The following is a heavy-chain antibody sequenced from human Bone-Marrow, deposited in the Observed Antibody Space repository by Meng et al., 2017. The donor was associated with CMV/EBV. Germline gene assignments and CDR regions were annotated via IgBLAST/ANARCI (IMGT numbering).Heavy chain of an antibody. D-gene: IGHD2-21*01. CDR3: TTDFPVVVNLNWFDP. CDR2: IKSKIDGGTI. Sequence: GESLKISCTASGFTFSNAWMSWVRQAPGKGLEWVGRIKSKIDGGTIDYAAPVKGRFTISRDDSKNTLDLQMNSLKSEDTAVYYCTTDFPVVVNLNWFDPCGQGTLVTVSS. CDR1: GFTFSNAW. J-gene: IGHJ5*02. V-gene: IGHV3-15*01.